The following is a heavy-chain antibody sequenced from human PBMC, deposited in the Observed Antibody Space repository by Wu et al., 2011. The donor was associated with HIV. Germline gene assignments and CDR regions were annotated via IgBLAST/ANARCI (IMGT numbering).Heavy chain of an antibody. J-gene: IGHJ4*02. Sequence: QVQPVQSGAEVKKPGSSVKVSCKASGGTFNSYAISWVRQAPGQGLEWMGGIIPIFGTTNYAQKFQDRVTITTDESTSTAYMELSSLRSEDTAVYYCATGIRSSGWYLSLFFFDYWGQGTLVTVSS. D-gene: IGHD6-19*01. CDR3: ATGIRSSGWYLSLFFFDY. CDR2: IIPIFGTT. CDR1: GGTFNSYA. V-gene: IGHV1-69*05.